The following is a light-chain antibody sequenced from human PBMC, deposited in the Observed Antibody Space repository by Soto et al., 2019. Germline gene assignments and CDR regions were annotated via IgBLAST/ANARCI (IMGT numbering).Light chain of an antibody. CDR1: QSVSSN. J-gene: IGKJ2*01. Sequence: EIVFSQSHATITLSPGERATLSCMASQSVSSNLAWYQQKPGQAPRLLIYGASTRATGIPARFSGSGSGTEFTLTICSLQSEDFAVYYCQQYNIWPWPFG. CDR2: GAS. CDR3: QQYNIWPWP. V-gene: IGKV3-15*01.